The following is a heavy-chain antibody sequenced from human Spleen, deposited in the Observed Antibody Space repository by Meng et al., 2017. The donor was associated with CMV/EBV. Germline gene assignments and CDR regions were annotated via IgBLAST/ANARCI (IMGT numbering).Heavy chain of an antibody. CDR3: ASQGAAGYYYYGMDV. J-gene: IGHJ6*02. V-gene: IGHV1-18*01. CDR2: ISTYNGNT. CDR1: GYTFTSYG. Sequence: ASVKVSCKASGYTFTSYGISWVRQAPGKGPEWMGWISTYNGNTTSAQNFQGRVNMTTDTSTSTVYMELRSLRSGYTAVYYCASQGAAGYYYYGMDVWGQGTTVTVSS. D-gene: IGHD1-26*01.